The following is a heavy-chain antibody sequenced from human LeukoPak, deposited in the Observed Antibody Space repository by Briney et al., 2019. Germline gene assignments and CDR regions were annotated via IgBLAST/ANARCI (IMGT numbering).Heavy chain of an antibody. Sequence: SETLSLTCAVYGGSFSGYYWSWIRQPPGKGLEWIGEINHSGSTNYNPSLKSRVTISVDTSKNQFSLKLSSVTAADTAVYYCAREAGRYFGYWGQGTLITVSS. V-gene: IGHV4-34*01. CDR3: AREAGRYFGY. CDR1: GGSFSGYY. J-gene: IGHJ4*02. CDR2: INHSGST.